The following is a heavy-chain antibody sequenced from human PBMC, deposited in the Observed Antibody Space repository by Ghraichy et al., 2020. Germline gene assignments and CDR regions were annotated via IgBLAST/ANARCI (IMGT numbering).Heavy chain of an antibody. CDR3: ARGSN. CDR2: INHSGST. Sequence: SQTLSLTCAVYGGSFSGYYWSWIRQPPGKGLEWIGEINHSGSTNYNPSLKSRVTISVDTSKNQFSLKLSSVTAADTAVYYCARGSNWGQGTLVTVSS. J-gene: IGHJ4*02. CDR1: GGSFSGYY. V-gene: IGHV4-34*01.